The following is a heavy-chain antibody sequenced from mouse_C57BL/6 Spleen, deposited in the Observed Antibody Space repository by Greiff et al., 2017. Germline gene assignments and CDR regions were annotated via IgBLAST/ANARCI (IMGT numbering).Heavy chain of an antibody. V-gene: IGHV7-3*01. D-gene: IGHD1-1*01. Sequence: EVHLVESGGGLVQPGGSLSLSCAASGFTFTDYYMSWVRQPPGKALEWLGFIRNKANGYTTEYSASVKGRFTISRDNSQSILYLQMNALRAEDSATYYCARSYYYGSSSLYYYAMDYWGQGTSVTVSS. CDR2: IRNKANGYTT. J-gene: IGHJ4*01. CDR1: GFTFTDYY. CDR3: ARSYYYGSSSLYYYAMDY.